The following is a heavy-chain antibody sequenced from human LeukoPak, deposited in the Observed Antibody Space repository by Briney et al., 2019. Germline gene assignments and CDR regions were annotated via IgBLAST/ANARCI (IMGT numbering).Heavy chain of an antibody. CDR3: ARGGPRDIVVVPAAKKWFDP. J-gene: IGHJ5*02. CDR2: INPHSGGT. D-gene: IGHD2-2*01. CDR1: GYTFTSYY. V-gene: IGHV1-2*02. Sequence: ASVKVSCKASGYTFTSYYMHWVRQAPGQGLEWMGWINPHSGGTIYPQRFQGRVTMTRDTSISTAYMELSRLRSDDTAVYYCARGGPRDIVVVPAAKKWFDPWGQGTLVTVSS.